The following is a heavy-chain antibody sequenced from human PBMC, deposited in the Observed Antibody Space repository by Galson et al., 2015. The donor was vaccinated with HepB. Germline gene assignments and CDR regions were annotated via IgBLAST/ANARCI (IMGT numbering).Heavy chain of an antibody. CDR2: TRNKANSYVT. CDR3: AGWRTDGRGRDYYYYGMDV. V-gene: IGHV3-72*01. Sequence: SLRLSCAASGFTFSDYFMDWVRQAPGKGLEWVGRTRNKANSYVTEYGASVKGRFTISRDDSRNSLYLQMNSLKIEDRAVYYCAGWRTDGRGRDYYYYGMDVWGQGTTVTVSS. D-gene: IGHD1-26*01. CDR1: GFTFSDYF. J-gene: IGHJ6*02.